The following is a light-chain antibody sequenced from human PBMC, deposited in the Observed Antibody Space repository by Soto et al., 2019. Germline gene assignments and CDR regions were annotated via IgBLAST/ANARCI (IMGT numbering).Light chain of an antibody. Sequence: IQLTQSPSSLSASVGDRVTITCRASQTISNYLTWYQQKPGKPPKLLIYAASSLHNGVPSRFSGSGSGTDFTLTITTLRAEDFATYYCQQAYSTPWTFGPGTTVEV. CDR1: QTISNY. V-gene: IGKV1-39*01. CDR3: QQAYSTPWT. J-gene: IGKJ1*01. CDR2: AAS.